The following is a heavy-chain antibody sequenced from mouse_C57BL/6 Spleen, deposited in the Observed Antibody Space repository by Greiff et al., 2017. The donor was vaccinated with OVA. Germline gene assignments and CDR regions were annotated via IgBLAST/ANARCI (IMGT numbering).Heavy chain of an antibody. CDR2: IYPGSGNT. CDR3: ARDGYDDTWFAY. J-gene: IGHJ3*01. V-gene: IGHV1-76*01. CDR1: GYTFTDYY. Sequence: LQESGAELVRPGASVKLSCKASGYTFTDYYINWVKQRPGQGLEWIARIYPGSGNTYYNEKFKGKATLTAEKSSGTAYMQLSSLTSEDSAVYFCARDGYDDTWFAYWGQGTLVTVSA. D-gene: IGHD2-2*01.